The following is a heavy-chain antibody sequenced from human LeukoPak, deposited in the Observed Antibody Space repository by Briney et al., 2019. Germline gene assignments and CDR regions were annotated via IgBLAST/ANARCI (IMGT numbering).Heavy chain of an antibody. V-gene: IGHV3-23*01. CDR2: ISGSGGST. D-gene: IGHD3-22*01. Sequence: PGGSLRLSCAASGFTFSSYAMSWVRQAPGKGLEWVSAISGSGGSTYYADSVKGRLTISRDDSKNTLYPQMNSLRAEDTAVYYCAKTYDSSGYWFDYWGQGTLVTVSS. CDR1: GFTFSSYA. J-gene: IGHJ4*02. CDR3: AKTYDSSGYWFDY.